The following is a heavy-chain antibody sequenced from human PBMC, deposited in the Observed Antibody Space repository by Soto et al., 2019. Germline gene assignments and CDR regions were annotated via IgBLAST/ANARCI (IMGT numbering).Heavy chain of an antibody. CDR2: IYTSGST. V-gene: IGHV4-4*07. CDR3: ARGYYYGSGSYYIDYYYYGMDV. D-gene: IGHD3-10*01. CDR1: GGSISSYY. J-gene: IGHJ6*02. Sequence: SETLSLTXTVPGGSISSYYWSWIRQPAGKGLEWIGRIYTSGSTNYNPSLKSRVTMSVDTSKNQFSLKLSSVTAADTAVYYCARGYYYGSGSYYIDYYYYGMDVWGQGTTVTVS.